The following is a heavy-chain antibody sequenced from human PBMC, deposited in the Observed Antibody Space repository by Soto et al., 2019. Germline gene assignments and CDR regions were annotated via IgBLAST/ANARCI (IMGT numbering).Heavy chain of an antibody. J-gene: IGHJ5*02. CDR3: AREGVGVATKGWFDP. Sequence: ASVEVSCKASGYTFTGYYMHWVRQAPGQGLEWMGWINPNSGGTNYAQKFQGRVTMTRDTSISTAYMELSRLRSDDTAVYYCAREGVGVATKGWFDPWGQGTLVTVSS. D-gene: IGHD5-12*01. CDR2: INPNSGGT. V-gene: IGHV1-2*02. CDR1: GYTFTGYY.